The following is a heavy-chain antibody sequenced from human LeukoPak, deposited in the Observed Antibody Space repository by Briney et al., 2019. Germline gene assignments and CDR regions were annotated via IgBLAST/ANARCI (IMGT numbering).Heavy chain of an antibody. CDR3: ARVYQSGEYYFDY. V-gene: IGHV4-59*01. Sequence: PSETLSLTCTVSGGSIDSYYWSWIRQPPGKGLEWIGYIYYTGSTEYHPSLKSRVTISLDTSKNQFSLKLTSVTAADTAVYYCARVYQSGEYYFDYWGQGNLVSVSS. J-gene: IGHJ4*02. CDR2: IYYTGST. CDR1: GGSIDSYY. D-gene: IGHD2-2*01.